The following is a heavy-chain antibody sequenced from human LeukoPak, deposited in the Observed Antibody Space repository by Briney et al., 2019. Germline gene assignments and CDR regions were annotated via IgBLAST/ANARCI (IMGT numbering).Heavy chain of an antibody. CDR1: GGSISSSSYY. D-gene: IGHD3-10*01. Sequence: SETLSLTCTVSGGSISSSSYYWGWIRQPPGKGLEWIGSIYYSGSTYYNPSLKSRVTISVDTSKNQFSLKLSSVTAADTAVYYCARVHGSGSYYTNWFDPWGQGTLVTVSS. J-gene: IGHJ5*02. V-gene: IGHV4-39*07. CDR3: ARVHGSGSYYTNWFDP. CDR2: IYYSGST.